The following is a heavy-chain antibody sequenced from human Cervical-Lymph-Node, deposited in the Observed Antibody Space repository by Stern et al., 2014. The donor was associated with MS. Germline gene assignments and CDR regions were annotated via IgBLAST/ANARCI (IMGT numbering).Heavy chain of an antibody. CDR2: IYWNDDR. V-gene: IGHV2-5*01. CDR1: GFSLTSGGVG. J-gene: IGHJ4*02. CDR3: LHRISSYDFSGLDQ. D-gene: IGHD3-3*01. Sequence: LVQSGPTLVKPTQTLTLTCTFSGFSLTSGGVGVGWIRQPPGKALEWLAVIYWNDDRRYSPSLRSRLIITKDTSKNQVVLTMTNVDPVDTATYYCLHRISSYDFSGLDQWGQGILVTVSS.